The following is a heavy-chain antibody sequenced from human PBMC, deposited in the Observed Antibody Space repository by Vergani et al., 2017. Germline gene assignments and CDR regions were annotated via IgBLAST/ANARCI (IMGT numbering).Heavy chain of an antibody. D-gene: IGHD2-2*01. CDR3: AKVPGSTRTYFDY. J-gene: IGHJ4*02. CDR1: GFTFSTYD. CDR2: ISYDGSYK. Sequence: QVQLVESGGGVVQPGRSLRLSCAASGFTFSTYDMHWVRQAPGKGLEWVAVISYDGSYKYYADSVKDRFTNSRDNSKNTLYLQMNSLRAEDTAVYYCAKVPGSTRTYFDYWGQGTLVTVSS. V-gene: IGHV3-30*18.